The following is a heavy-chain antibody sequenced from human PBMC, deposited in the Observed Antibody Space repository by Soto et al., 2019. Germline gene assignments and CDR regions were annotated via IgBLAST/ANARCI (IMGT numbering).Heavy chain of an antibody. Sequence: KTSETLSLTCAVSGGSFSGYYWSWIRQPPGKGLEWIGEINHSGSTNYNPSLKSRLTISVDSFKKHFSLKLTAVTAADTAVYYCTRSVQLWTPFDYWGQGILVTVSS. CDR1: GGSFSGYY. CDR2: INHSGST. CDR3: TRSVQLWTPFDY. J-gene: IGHJ4*02. D-gene: IGHD1-1*01. V-gene: IGHV4-34*01.